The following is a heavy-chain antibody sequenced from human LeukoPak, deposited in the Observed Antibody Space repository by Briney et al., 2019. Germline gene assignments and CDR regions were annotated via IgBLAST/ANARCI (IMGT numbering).Heavy chain of an antibody. J-gene: IGHJ4*02. V-gene: IGHV3-23*01. D-gene: IGHD3-3*01. Sequence: QPGGSLRLSCAASGFTFSSCAMSWVRQAPGKGPEWVSSISGSGGSTYYADSVKGRFTISRDNSKNTLYLQMNSLRAEDTAVYYCAKFYYDFWSGYPHFDYWGQGTLVTVSS. CDR1: GFTFSSCA. CDR3: AKFYYDFWSGYPHFDY. CDR2: ISGSGGST.